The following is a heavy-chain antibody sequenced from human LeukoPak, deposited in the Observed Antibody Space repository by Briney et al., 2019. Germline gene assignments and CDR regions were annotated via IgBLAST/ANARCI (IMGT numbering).Heavy chain of an antibody. J-gene: IGHJ4*02. D-gene: IGHD3-16*02. Sequence: GGSLRLSCAASGFTFSSYEMNWVRQAPGKGLEWVSYISSSGSPIYYADSVKGRFTISRDNAKNSLFLQMNSLRAEDTAVYYCARGSFLITFGGFIGWGQGTLVTVSS. CDR1: GFTFSSYE. CDR3: ARGSFLITFGGFIG. CDR2: ISSSGSPI. V-gene: IGHV3-48*03.